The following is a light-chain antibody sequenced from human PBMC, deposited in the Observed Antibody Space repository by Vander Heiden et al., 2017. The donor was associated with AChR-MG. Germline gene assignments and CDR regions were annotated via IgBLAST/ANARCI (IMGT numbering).Light chain of an antibody. CDR2: DAS. CDR3: QQRSTLLT. V-gene: IGKV3-11*01. CDR1: QSVSSY. J-gene: IGKJ4*01. Sequence: ESVLTQSPATLALSPGERATRSCRASQSVSSYLDWYQQKPGQAPRLLIYDASNSATGIPARFSGSWSGTDFTLTISRLEPEDFDVYYCQQRSTLLTFGGGTKVEIK.